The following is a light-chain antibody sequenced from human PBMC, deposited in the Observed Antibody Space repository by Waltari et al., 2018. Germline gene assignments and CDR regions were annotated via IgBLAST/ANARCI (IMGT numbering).Light chain of an antibody. J-gene: IGLJ3*02. CDR2: GSS. CDR1: GSNIGAGTD. CDR3: QSYDTSLSVV. V-gene: IGLV1-40*01. Sequence: QSVLTQPPSVSGAPGQRVTISCTGSGSNIGAGTDVHWYHPLPRAAPKFRIYGSSSRPLGVLDRLFGSTSCTSASLAITGLQAEDEADYYCQSYDTSLSVVFGGGTKLTVL.